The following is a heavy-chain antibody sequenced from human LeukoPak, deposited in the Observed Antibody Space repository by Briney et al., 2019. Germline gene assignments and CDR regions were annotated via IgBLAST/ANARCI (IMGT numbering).Heavy chain of an antibody. D-gene: IGHD3-16*02. V-gene: IGHV4-38-2*01. Sequence: SETLSLTCSVSGYSISSGYYWGWIRQPPGKGLEWIASMYHSGSTYYNPSLKSRVTISVDTSKNQFSLKLSSVTAADTAVYYCARQCVWGSYRSPGYFDYWGQGTLVTVSS. CDR3: ARQCVWGSYRSPGYFDY. J-gene: IGHJ4*02. CDR1: GYSISSGYY. CDR2: MYHSGST.